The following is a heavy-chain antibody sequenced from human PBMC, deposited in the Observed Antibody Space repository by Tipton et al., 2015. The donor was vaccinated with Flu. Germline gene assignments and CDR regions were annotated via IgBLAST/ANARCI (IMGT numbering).Heavy chain of an antibody. CDR1: GFTFISYD. Sequence: LRLSCAASGFTFISYDMNWVRQAPGKGLEWVSYISSSGNTISYADSVRGRFSISRDNAKNSLYLQLNSLRAEDTAVYYCASLTGDDYWGQGNLVTVSS. D-gene: IGHD7-27*01. CDR3: ASLTGDDY. J-gene: IGHJ4*02. V-gene: IGHV3-48*03. CDR2: ISSSGNTI.